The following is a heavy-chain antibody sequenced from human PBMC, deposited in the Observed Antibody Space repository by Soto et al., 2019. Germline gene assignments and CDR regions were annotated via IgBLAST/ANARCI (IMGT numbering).Heavy chain of an antibody. Sequence: PGGSLRLSCAASGFTFSSYAMHWVRQAPGKGLEWVAVISYDGSNKYYADSVKGRFTISRDNSKNTLYLQMNSLRAEDTAVYYCARDSREYQLLEYYYYGMDVWGQGTTVTVSS. V-gene: IGHV3-30-3*01. D-gene: IGHD2-2*01. CDR3: ARDSREYQLLEYYYYGMDV. CDR2: ISYDGSNK. J-gene: IGHJ6*02. CDR1: GFTFSSYA.